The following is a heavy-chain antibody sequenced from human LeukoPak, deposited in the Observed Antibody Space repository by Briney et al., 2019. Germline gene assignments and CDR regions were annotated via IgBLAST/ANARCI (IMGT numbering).Heavy chain of an antibody. D-gene: IGHD6-6*01. Sequence: SETLSLTCTVSGGSISSYYWSWIRQPAGKGLEWIGRIYTSGSTNYNPSLKSRVTMSVDTSKNQFSLKLSSVTAADTAVYYCARDYEQLNLISSAFDIWGQGTVVTVSS. V-gene: IGHV4-4*07. J-gene: IGHJ3*02. CDR1: GGSISSYY. CDR2: IYTSGST. CDR3: ARDYEQLNLISSAFDI.